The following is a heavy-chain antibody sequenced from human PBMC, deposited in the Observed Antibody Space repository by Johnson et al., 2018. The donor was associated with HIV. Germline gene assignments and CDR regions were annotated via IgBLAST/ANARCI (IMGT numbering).Heavy chain of an antibody. CDR1: GFTFSNAW. CDR2: IKSNTDGGST. Sequence: VQLVESGGGLVKPGGSLRLSCAASGFTFSNAWMSWVRQAPGKGLEWVGRIKSNTDGGSTDYADSVKGRFTISRDNAKDSLFLQMNSLRAEDTAWYSCARVGVDDAFDFWGQGTMVTVSS. J-gene: IGHJ3*01. CDR3: ARVGVDDAFDF. V-gene: IGHV3-15*05. D-gene: IGHD2-15*01.